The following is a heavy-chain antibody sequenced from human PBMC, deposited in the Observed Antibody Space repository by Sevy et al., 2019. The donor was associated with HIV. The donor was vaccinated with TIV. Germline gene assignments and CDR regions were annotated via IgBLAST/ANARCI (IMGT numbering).Heavy chain of an antibody. D-gene: IGHD6-19*01. CDR2: IYWDDDK. V-gene: IGHV2-5*02. Sequence: SGPTLVNPTQTLTLTCTFSGFSLSTSGVGVGWIRQPPGKALEWLALIYWDDDKRYSPSLKSRLTITKDTSKNQVVLTMTIMDPVDTATYYCAHDTVAGTGWDAFDIWGQGTMVTVSS. J-gene: IGHJ3*02. CDR1: GFSLSTSGVG. CDR3: AHDTVAGTGWDAFDI.